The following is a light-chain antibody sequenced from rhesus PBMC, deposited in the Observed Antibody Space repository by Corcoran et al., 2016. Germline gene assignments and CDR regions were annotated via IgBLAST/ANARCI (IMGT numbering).Light chain of an antibody. CDR3: LQYSSSIFT. CDR1: QSIISW. Sequence: DIQMTQSPSSLSASVGDTVTITCRASQSIISWLEWYQQKPGKATKLLIYKASSVQSGVPSRFSGSGAGTDFTLPISSLQPEDLATYYCLQYSSSIFTFGPGTKLDIK. J-gene: IGKJ3*01. CDR2: KAS. V-gene: IGKV1-22*01.